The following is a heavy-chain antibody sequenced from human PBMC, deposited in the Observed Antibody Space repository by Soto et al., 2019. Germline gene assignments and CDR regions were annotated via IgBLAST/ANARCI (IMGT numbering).Heavy chain of an antibody. V-gene: IGHV3-23*01. J-gene: IGHJ4*02. CDR2: ISGSDGKT. CDR1: GFSFGSYA. Sequence: XGSLRLSCAASGFSFGSYALSWVRQAPGKGLEWVSTISGSDGKTFYADSVKGRFSISRDTSQSTLYLQMNSLRADDTAMYYCARRSYLDYWGQGTRVTVSS. D-gene: IGHD3-10*01. CDR3: ARRSYLDY.